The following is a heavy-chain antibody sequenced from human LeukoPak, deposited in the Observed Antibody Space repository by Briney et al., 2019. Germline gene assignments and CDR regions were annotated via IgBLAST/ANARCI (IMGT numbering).Heavy chain of an antibody. D-gene: IGHD3-10*02. V-gene: IGHV3-74*01. Sequence: GGSLRLSCAASGFTFSTYWMHWVRQALGKGLVWVSCINTYGSTTTYADSVKDRFTISRDNAKNTLYLQMNSLRAEDTAVYYCARDITMIGGAFDIWGQGTMVTVSS. J-gene: IGHJ3*02. CDR3: ARDITMIGGAFDI. CDR1: GFTFSTYW. CDR2: INTYGSTT.